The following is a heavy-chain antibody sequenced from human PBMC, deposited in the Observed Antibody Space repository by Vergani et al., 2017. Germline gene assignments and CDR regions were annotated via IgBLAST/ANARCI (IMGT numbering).Heavy chain of an antibody. CDR1: GFSFSTYS. Sequence: EVQLQESGGGLVKPGGSLRVSCAASGFSFSTYSINWVRQAPGKGLEWVSSISGRSNYLYYADSLKGRFTISRDNSKNSVYLQMNSLRAEDTAIYYCVKGKIDLGSYFFDSWGHGILVTVSS. CDR3: VKGKIDLGSYFFDS. D-gene: IGHD2/OR15-2a*01. V-gene: IGHV3-21*06. CDR2: ISGRSNYL. J-gene: IGHJ4*01.